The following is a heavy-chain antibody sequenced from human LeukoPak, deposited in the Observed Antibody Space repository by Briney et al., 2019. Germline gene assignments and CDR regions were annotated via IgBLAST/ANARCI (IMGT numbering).Heavy chain of an antibody. CDR1: GGTFSSYA. J-gene: IGHJ4*02. CDR3: ARWYNDYSKESRKYYFDY. Sequence: ASVKVSYKASGGTFSSYAISWVRQAPGQGLEWMGRIIPILGIVNYAQKFQGRVTITADKSTSTAYMELSSLRSEDTAVYYCARWYNDYSKESRKYYFDYWGQGTLVTVSS. V-gene: IGHV1-69*04. CDR2: IIPILGIV. D-gene: IGHD4-11*01.